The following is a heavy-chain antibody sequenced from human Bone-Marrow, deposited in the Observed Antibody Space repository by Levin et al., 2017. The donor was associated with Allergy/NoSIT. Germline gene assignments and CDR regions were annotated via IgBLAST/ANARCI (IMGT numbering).Heavy chain of an antibody. J-gene: IGHJ5*02. CDR1: GFTFSDYY. D-gene: IGHD1-1*01. CDR2: ISDSGTTI. CDR3: ARDPRRGGWNPNWFDP. Sequence: PGGSLRLSCAASGFTFSDYYMSWIRQAPGKGLEWISYISDSGTTIYYADSVQGRFTISRDNTKNSLYLQMNSLRAEDTAIYYCARDPRRGGWNPNWFDPWGQGTLVTVSS. V-gene: IGHV3-11*01.